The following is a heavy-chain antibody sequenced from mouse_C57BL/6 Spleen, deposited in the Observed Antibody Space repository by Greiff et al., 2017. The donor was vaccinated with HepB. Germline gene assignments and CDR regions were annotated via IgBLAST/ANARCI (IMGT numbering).Heavy chain of an antibody. D-gene: IGHD1-1*01. J-gene: IGHJ4*01. Sequence: EVKLVESGGGLVKPGGSLKLSCAASGFTFSSYAMSWVRQTPEKRLEWVATISDGGSYTYYPDNVKGRFTISRDNAKNNLYLQMSHLKSEDTAMYYCARAPTTVVARGYAMDYWGQGTSVTVSS. CDR1: GFTFSSYA. CDR2: ISDGGSYT. V-gene: IGHV5-4*03. CDR3: ARAPTTVVARGYAMDY.